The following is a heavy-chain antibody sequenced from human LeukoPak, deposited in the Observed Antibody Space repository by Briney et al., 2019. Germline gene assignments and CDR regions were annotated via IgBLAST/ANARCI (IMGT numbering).Heavy chain of an antibody. CDR3: ARRFDY. J-gene: IGHJ4*02. V-gene: IGHV3-48*01. CDR1: GFILSSYD. Sequence: GGSLRLSCAASGFILSSYDMNWVRQAPGKGLEWVSYISSSSGTMYHADSVRGRFTISRDNAKNSLYLQMNSLRAEDTALYYCARRFDYWGQGTLVTVSS. CDR2: ISSSSGTM.